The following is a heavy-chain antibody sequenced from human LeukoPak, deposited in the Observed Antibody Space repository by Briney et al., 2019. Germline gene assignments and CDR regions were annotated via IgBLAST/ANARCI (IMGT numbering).Heavy chain of an antibody. CDR1: GFTFSSYA. CDR2: ISGSGGST. D-gene: IGHD2-2*02. V-gene: IGHV3-23*01. J-gene: IGHJ4*02. CDR3: AKEGPGYCSSTSCYMEGSIDY. Sequence: GGSLRLSCAASGFTFSSYAMSWARQAPGKGLEWVSAISGSGGSTYYADSVKGRFTISRDNSKNTLYLQMNGLRAEDTAVYYCAKEGPGYCSSTSCYMEGSIDYWGQGTLVTVSS.